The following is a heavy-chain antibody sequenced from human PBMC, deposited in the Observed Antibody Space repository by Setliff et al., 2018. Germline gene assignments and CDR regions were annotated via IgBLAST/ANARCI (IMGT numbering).Heavy chain of an antibody. J-gene: IGHJ4*02. D-gene: IGHD1-1*01. Sequence: PSETLSLTCTVSGGSISSHYWTWIRQPAGKGLEWIGRLYTSGDTNYNPSLKSRVSMSLDTSKNQFSLKLSSVTAADTAVYYCARTGTYRYFDYWGRGTLVTVSS. CDR1: GGSISSHY. CDR2: LYTSGDT. V-gene: IGHV4-4*07. CDR3: ARTGTYRYFDY.